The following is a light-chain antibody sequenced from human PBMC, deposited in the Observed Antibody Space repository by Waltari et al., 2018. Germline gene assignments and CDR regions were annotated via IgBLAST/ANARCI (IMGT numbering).Light chain of an antibody. J-gene: IGLJ3*02. Sequence: QSVLTPPPSVSAAPAQSVIISCTGSTSNFESNHELHRYKHLPGPAPKLLMYATANRPSGVPDRFSGSKSGMSASLAITGLQADDEADYYCQSYDSSLRGRVFGGGTKLTVL. CDR1: TSNFESNHE. V-gene: IGLV1-40*01. CDR3: QSYDSSLRGRV. CDR2: ATA.